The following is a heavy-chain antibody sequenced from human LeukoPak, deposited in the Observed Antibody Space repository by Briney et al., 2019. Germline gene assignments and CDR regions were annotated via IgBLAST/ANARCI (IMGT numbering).Heavy chain of an antibody. D-gene: IGHD4-17*01. V-gene: IGHV3-21*01. Sequence: PGGSLRLSCVASGFTFSSYSMNWVRQAPGKGLEWVSSISSNSNFIYYADSLKGRFTISRGNAKNSLYLQMNSLRAEDTAVYYCARDSGLTTTDSFDIWGQGTVVTVSS. CDR3: ARDSGLTTTDSFDI. CDR1: GFTFSSYS. CDR2: ISSNSNFI. J-gene: IGHJ3*02.